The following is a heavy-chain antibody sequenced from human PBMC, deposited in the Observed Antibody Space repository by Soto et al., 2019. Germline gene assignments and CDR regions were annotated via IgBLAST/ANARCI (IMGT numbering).Heavy chain of an antibody. CDR3: ARGSGADAFDI. CDR1: RGTFN. J-gene: IGHJ3*02. D-gene: IGHD7-27*01. Sequence: SVKVSCEVARGTFNIRWVRQAPGQGLEWMGGIIPVIDTANYARKFQGRVVISADRATNIVYMEMMSLTLEDTAVYYCARGSGADAFDIWGQGTMVTVSS. CDR2: IIPVIDTA. V-gene: IGHV1-69*06.